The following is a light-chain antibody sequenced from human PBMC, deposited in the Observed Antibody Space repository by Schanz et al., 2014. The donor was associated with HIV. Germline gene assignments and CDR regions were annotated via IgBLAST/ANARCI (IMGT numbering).Light chain of an antibody. Sequence: QSVLAQPPSVSGAPGQRVTISCSGSSSNIGSNTVNWYQQLPGMAPKLLIYDNNKRPSGIPDRFSGSKSGTSATLGITGLQTGDEADYYCGAWDNSLSGHHYVFGTGTKLTVL. CDR2: DNN. CDR1: SSNIGSNT. CDR3: GAWDNSLSGHHYV. V-gene: IGLV1-51*01. J-gene: IGLJ1*01.